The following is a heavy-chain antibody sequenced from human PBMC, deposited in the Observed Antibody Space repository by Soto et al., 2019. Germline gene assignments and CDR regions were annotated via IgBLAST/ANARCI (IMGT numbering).Heavy chain of an antibody. CDR3: NLNCHITRCHDLDI. CDR2: LIPIFGTP. V-gene: IGHV1-69*12. CDR1: GGTISTSA. J-gene: IGHJ3*02. D-gene: IGHD2-2*01. Sequence: QVQLVQSGAEVKKPGSSVKVSCKASGGTISTSAINWVRQAPGQGLEWMAGLIPIFGTPNYAQKFQGRVTITADEATNTAYMELNTLRSEDTAIYNCNLNCHITRCHDLDIWGQGTMVTVSS.